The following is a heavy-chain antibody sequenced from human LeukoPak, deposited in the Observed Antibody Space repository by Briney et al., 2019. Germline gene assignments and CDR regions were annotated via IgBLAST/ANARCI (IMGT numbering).Heavy chain of an antibody. D-gene: IGHD3-10*01. CDR3: ARDIEGLLWFGEFAFRFDP. CDR1: GFTFSTYP. Sequence: GRSLRLSCAASGFTFSTYPMHWVRQAPGKDLEWVAVMSFDGDSEYYSDSVRGRFTVSRDNAKSTLYLQMNSLRPEDTAVYYCARDIEGLLWFGEFAFRFDPWGQGTLVTVSS. J-gene: IGHJ5*02. V-gene: IGHV3-30-3*01. CDR2: MSFDGDSE.